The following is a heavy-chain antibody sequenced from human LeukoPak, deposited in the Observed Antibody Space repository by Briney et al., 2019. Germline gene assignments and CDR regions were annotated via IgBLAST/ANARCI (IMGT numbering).Heavy chain of an antibody. CDR3: ARAYYSGSGTYQRWFDP. D-gene: IGHD3-10*01. CDR2: ISYDGSNK. V-gene: IGHV3-30*14. Sequence: PGGSLRLSCAASGFTFSSYAMHWVRQAPGKGLEWVAVISYDGSNKYYADSVKGRFTISRDNTKSTLYLQMDSLRSEDTAVYYCARAYYSGSGTYQRWFDPWGQGTLVTVSS. J-gene: IGHJ5*02. CDR1: GFTFSSYA.